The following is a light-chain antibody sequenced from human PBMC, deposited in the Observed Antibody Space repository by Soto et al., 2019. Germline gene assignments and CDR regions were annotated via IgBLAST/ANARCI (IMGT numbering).Light chain of an antibody. CDR2: DAS. CDR1: QSVSSSY. V-gene: IGKV3D-20*01. J-gene: IGKJ5*01. CDR3: QQYGSSPSIT. Sequence: IVLTPSQATLSVSAWERATLSCLAIQSVSSSYLAWYQQKPGLAPRLLIYDASSRATGIPDRFSGSGSGTDVTLTISRLEPEDFAVYYCQQYGSSPSITFGQGTRLDIK.